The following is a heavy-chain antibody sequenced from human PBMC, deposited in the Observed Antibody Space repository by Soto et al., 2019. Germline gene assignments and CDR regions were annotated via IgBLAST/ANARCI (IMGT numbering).Heavy chain of an antibody. Sequence: WETLSLTCSVSSASITTYYWSWIRQPPGKGLEWIGSTSYSGSTKYNPSLESRVMISLDTSKNQFSLRLTSVTAADTALYYCARDWDSSGLFDPWGQGALVTFSS. V-gene: IGHV4-59*01. J-gene: IGHJ5*02. CDR3: ARDWDSSGLFDP. D-gene: IGHD3-10*01. CDR2: TSYSGST. CDR1: SASITTYY.